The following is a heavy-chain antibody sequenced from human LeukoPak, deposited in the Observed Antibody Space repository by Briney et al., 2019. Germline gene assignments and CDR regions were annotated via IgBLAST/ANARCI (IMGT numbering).Heavy chain of an antibody. Sequence: GGSLRLSCAASGFTFSNYAMSWVRQAPGKGLEWVSGISGSGGDTYYADSVKGRFTISRDDSKNMLFLQMNSLRAEDTALYYCAKSPYSGAARGAFDIWGQGTMVTVSS. D-gene: IGHD6-6*01. V-gene: IGHV3-23*01. CDR1: GFTFSNYA. J-gene: IGHJ3*02. CDR2: ISGSGGDT. CDR3: AKSPYSGAARGAFDI.